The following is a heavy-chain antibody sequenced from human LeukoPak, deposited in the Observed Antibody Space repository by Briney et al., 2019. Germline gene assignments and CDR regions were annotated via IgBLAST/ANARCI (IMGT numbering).Heavy chain of an antibody. Sequence: SETLPLTCTVSGGSISSSSYYWGWIRQPPGKGLEWIGSIYYSGSTYYNPSLKSRVTISVDTSKNQFSLKLSSVTAADRAVYYCARIPGYGRYYYYMDVWGKGTTVTVSS. CDR1: GGSISSSSYY. D-gene: IGHD5-18*01. CDR3: ARIPGYGRYYYYMDV. CDR2: IYYSGST. J-gene: IGHJ6*03. V-gene: IGHV4-39*01.